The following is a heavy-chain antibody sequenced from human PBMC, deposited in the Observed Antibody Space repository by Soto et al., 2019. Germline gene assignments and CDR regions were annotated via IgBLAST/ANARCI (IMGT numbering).Heavy chain of an antibody. J-gene: IGHJ6*02. CDR2: YIPMFGTA. Sequence: QVQLVQSGAEVKKPGSSVKVSCKASGGTFNTYAISWVRQAPGQGLEWLGGYIPMFGTANYGPRLQGRVTMTAQAATSTVYMEVRCLRSGEPAVSSCASDTLVVVAETGLYYLSDMDVWGRGATVTVS. V-gene: IGHV1-69*12. D-gene: IGHD2-15*01. CDR1: GGTFNTYA. CDR3: ASDTLVVVAETGLYYLSDMDV.